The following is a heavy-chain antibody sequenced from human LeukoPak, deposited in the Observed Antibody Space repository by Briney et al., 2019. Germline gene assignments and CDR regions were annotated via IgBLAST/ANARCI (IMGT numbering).Heavy chain of an antibody. J-gene: IGHJ4*02. CDR3: AKSYYYHSGSFDY. Sequence: GGSLRLSCAASGFTFSTFNMHWVRQAPATGLEWVAVFSSDGRSTFYAENVQGRFTLSRDNSKNTLSLQMNSLRAEDTAVYYCAKSYYYHSGSFDYWGQGTLVTVSS. CDR1: GFTFSTFN. CDR2: FSSDGRST. V-gene: IGHV3-30*18. D-gene: IGHD3-10*01.